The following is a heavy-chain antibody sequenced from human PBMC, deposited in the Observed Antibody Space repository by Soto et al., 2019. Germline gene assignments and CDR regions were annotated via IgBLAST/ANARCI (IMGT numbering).Heavy chain of an antibody. Sequence: GASVKVSCKASGYTFGSYAMRWVRQAPGQRLEWMGWINAGYGNTKSSQKFQDRVTISRDTSASTAYMELTSLRSEDTAVYYCARDTGDGTFDFWGQGTLVTVS. D-gene: IGHD7-27*01. CDR2: INAGYGNT. CDR1: GYTFGSYA. J-gene: IGHJ4*02. CDR3: ARDTGDGTFDF. V-gene: IGHV1-3*01.